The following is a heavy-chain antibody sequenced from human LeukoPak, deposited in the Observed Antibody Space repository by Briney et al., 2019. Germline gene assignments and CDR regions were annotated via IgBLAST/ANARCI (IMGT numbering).Heavy chain of an antibody. CDR1: GFTFSSYG. Sequence: PGGSLRLSCAASGFTFSSYGMHWVRQAPGKGLEWVAVISYDGSNKYYADSVKGRFTISRDNSKNTLYLQMNSLRAEDTAVYYCAKGSGWYGGEYFQHWGQGTLVTVSS. V-gene: IGHV3-30*18. CDR2: ISYDGSNK. D-gene: IGHD6-13*01. J-gene: IGHJ1*01. CDR3: AKGSGWYGGEYFQH.